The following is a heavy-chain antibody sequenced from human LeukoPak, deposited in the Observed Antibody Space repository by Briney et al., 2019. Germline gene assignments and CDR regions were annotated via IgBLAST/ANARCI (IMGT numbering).Heavy chain of an antibody. CDR3: ASQPYSTSWYEGFDP. V-gene: IGHV4-34*01. CDR1: GGSFSGYY. D-gene: IGHD6-13*01. J-gene: IGHJ5*02. Sequence: PSETLSLTCAVYGGSFSGYYWSWIRQPPGKGLEWIGEINHSGSTNYNPSLKSRVTISVDTSKNQFSLKLRSVTAADTAVYYCASQPYSTSWYEGFDPWGQGTLVTVSS. CDR2: INHSGST.